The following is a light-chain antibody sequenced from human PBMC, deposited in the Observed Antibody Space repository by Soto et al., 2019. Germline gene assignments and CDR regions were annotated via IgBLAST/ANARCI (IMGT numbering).Light chain of an antibody. CDR3: AAWDDSLNVLL. V-gene: IGLV1-44*01. J-gene: IGLJ2*01. Sequence: QSVLTQPPSASGTPGQRVTISCSGSSSNIGSNTVNWYQQLPGTAPKLLIYSNNQRPSGVPDRFSGSKSGTSASLAISGLESEDDPDYYCAAWDDSLNVLLFGGGTKLTVL. CDR1: SSNIGSNT. CDR2: SNN.